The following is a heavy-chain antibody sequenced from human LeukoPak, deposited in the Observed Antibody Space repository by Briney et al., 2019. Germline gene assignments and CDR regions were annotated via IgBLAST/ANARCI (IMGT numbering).Heavy chain of an antibody. CDR3: AKGGHYSFFDS. D-gene: IGHD3-10*01. J-gene: IGHJ5*01. Sequence: PGGSLRLSCVASGLILRNYTMTWVRQAPGEGLEWVSTVSGKGDETFYADSVKSRFTLSRDNSKNAFYMQMLSLRAADTAVYYCAKGGHYSFFDSWGQGTLVTVSS. CDR2: VSGKGDET. V-gene: IGHV3-23*01. CDR1: GLILRNYT.